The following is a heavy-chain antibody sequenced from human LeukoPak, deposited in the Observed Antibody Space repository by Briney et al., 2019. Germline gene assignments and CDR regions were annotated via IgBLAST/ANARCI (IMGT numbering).Heavy chain of an antibody. Sequence: SETLSLTCAVYGGSFSGYYWSWIRQPPGKGLEWIGEINHSGSTNYNPSLKSRVTISVDTSKNQFSLKLSSVTAADTAVYYCARAGLYNWNYEGTAYFDYWGQGTLVTVSS. D-gene: IGHD1-7*01. V-gene: IGHV4-34*01. CDR1: GGSFSGYY. CDR3: ARAGLYNWNYEGTAYFDY. J-gene: IGHJ4*02. CDR2: INHSGST.